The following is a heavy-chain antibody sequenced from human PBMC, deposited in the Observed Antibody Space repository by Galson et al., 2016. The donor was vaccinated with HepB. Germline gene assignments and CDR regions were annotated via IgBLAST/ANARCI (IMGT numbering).Heavy chain of an antibody. Sequence: SVKVSCKAAGGNLNTYAIDWVRQAPGKGLEWMGGILPILGTADSTQKFQGRSTLTAAEYTSTAYLELRNMRSEDTAVYYCATHFRDSSGYGALDIWSPGTLITVSS. D-gene: IGHD3-22*01. CDR3: ATHFRDSSGYGALDI. CDR2: ILPILGTA. V-gene: IGHV1-69*13. J-gene: IGHJ3*02. CDR1: GGNLNTYA.